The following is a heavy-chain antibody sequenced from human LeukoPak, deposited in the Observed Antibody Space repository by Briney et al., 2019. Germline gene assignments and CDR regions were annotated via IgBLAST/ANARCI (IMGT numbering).Heavy chain of an antibody. CDR1: GGSICSYY. CDR2: IYYSGST. D-gene: IGHD3-10*01. J-gene: IGHJ6*03. V-gene: IGHV4-59*01. Sequence: PSETLSLTCTVSGGSICSYYWSWIRQPPGKGLEWIGYIYYSGSTNYNPSLKSRVTISVDTSKNQFSLKLSSVTAADTAVYYCARGYYGSGSYYYYYMDVWGKGTTVTVSS. CDR3: ARGYYGSGSYYYYYMDV.